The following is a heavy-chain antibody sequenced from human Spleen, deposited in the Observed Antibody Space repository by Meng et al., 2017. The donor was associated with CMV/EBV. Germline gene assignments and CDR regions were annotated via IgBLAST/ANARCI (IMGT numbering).Heavy chain of an antibody. CDR1: GGTFSSYT. V-gene: IGHV1-69*02. CDR3: ARGPGGRRTEDYFDY. J-gene: IGHJ4*02. CDR2: IIPILGIA. D-gene: IGHD3-16*01. Sequence: SVKVSCKASGGTFSSYTISWVRQAPGRGLEWMGRIIPILGIANYAQKFQGRVTITADKSTSTAYMELSSLRSEDTAVYYCARGPGGRRTEDYFDYWGQGTLVTVSS.